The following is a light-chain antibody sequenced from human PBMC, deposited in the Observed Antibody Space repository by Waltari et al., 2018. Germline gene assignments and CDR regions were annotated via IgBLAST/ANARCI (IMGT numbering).Light chain of an antibody. CDR2: RAS. V-gene: IGKV1-5*03. CDR1: QSISTW. CDR3: QQYYNFPLT. J-gene: IGKJ4*01. Sequence: TITCRASQSISTWLAWYQQKPGEAPKLLIYRASSLESGVPSRFSGSGSGTDFTLTISSLQPDDLATYYCQQYYNFPLTFGGGTKVEIK.